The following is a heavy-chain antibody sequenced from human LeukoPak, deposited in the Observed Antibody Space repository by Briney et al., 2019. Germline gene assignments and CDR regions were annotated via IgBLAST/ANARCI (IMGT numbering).Heavy chain of an antibody. Sequence: SETLSLTCTVSGGSISGYYYTWIRQPPGKDLEGIGYLYYSGSTNYNPSLKSRVTISLDTSMKQFSLNLRSVTAADAAVYFCVYGPNHYYFDHWGQGTLVTVSS. CDR2: LYYSGST. D-gene: IGHD3-16*01. J-gene: IGHJ4*02. V-gene: IGHV4-59*01. CDR1: GGSISGYY. CDR3: VYGPNHYYFDH.